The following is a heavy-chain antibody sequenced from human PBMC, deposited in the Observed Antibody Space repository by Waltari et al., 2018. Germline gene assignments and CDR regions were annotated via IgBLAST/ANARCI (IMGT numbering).Heavy chain of an antibody. Sequence: QVQLVESGGGVVQPGRSLRLSCAASGFTFSSYGMPWVRQAPGKGLEWVAVISYDGSNKYYADSVKGRFTISRDNSKNTLYLQMNSLRAEDTAVYYCAKGETYDFWSAIDYWGQGTLVTVSS. CDR2: ISYDGSNK. CDR1: GFTFSSYG. D-gene: IGHD3-3*01. CDR3: AKGETYDFWSAIDY. V-gene: IGHV3-30*18. J-gene: IGHJ4*02.